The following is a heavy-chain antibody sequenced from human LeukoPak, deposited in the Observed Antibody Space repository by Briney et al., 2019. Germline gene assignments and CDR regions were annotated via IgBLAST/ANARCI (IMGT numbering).Heavy chain of an antibody. D-gene: IGHD6-13*01. J-gene: IGHJ4*02. CDR2: IKQDGSEK. CDR1: GFTFSSYW. V-gene: IGHV3-7*01. CDR3: ARAHAGNIRKVVGNSWYYFDY. Sequence: GGSLRLSCAASGFTFSSYWMSWVRQAPGKGLEWVANIKQDGSEKYYVDSVKGRFTISRDNAKNSLYLQMNSLRAEDTAVYYCARAHAGNIRKVVGNSWYYFDYWGQGTLVTVSS.